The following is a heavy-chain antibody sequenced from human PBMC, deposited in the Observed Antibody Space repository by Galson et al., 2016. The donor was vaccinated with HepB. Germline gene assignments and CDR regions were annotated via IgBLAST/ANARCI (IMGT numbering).Heavy chain of an antibody. CDR1: GFTFSGHA. D-gene: IGHD3-16*01. Sequence: SLRLSCAASGFTFSGHAMHWVRQAPGKGLEWVAVIYYDGSNTYYADSVKGRFSISRDNSKNTLYLQMDSLGVEDTAVYYCAREARRFPYRFDFWGQGTLVTVSS. CDR3: AREARRFPYRFDF. CDR2: IYYDGSNT. J-gene: IGHJ4*02. V-gene: IGHV3-30-3*01.